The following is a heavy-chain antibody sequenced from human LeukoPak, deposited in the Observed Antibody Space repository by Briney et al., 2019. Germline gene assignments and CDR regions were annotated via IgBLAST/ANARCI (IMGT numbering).Heavy chain of an antibody. J-gene: IGHJ4*02. V-gene: IGHV4-59*01. CDR2: GNT. D-gene: IGHD6-6*01. Sequence: GNTNYNPSLKSRVTISVDTSKNQFSLKLSSVTAADTAVYYCARELALDYWGQGTLVTVSS. CDR3: ARELALDY.